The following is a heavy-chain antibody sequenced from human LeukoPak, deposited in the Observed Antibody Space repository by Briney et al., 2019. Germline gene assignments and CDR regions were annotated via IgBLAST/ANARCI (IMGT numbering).Heavy chain of an antibody. Sequence: GESLKISCMGSGYSFTNYWIGWVRPMPGKGLEWMGIIYPGDSDTRYSPSFQGQVTISADKSISTDYLQWSSLKASDAAMYYCARRDGSGRDAFDIWGQGTMVTVSS. V-gene: IGHV5-51*01. CDR3: ARRDGSGRDAFDI. CDR1: GYSFTNYW. CDR2: IYPGDSDT. J-gene: IGHJ3*02. D-gene: IGHD3-10*01.